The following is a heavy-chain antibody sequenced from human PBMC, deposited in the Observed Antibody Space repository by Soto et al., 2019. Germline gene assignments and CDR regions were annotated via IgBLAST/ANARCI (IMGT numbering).Heavy chain of an antibody. CDR1: GGTFSSYA. J-gene: IGHJ3*02. Sequence: QVQLVQSGAEVKKPGSSVKVSCKASGGTFSSYAISWVRQAPGQGLEWMGGIIPIFGTANYAQKCQGRVTSTADESTSTAYRELSRLRSEDTAVYYCARVRPRGAATTDDAFDIWGQGTMVTVSS. CDR3: ARVRPRGAATTDDAFDI. CDR2: IIPIFGTA. D-gene: IGHD2-15*01. V-gene: IGHV1-69*01.